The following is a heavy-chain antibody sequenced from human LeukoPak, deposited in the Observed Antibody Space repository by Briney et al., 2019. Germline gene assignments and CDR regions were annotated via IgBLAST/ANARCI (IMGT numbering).Heavy chain of an antibody. D-gene: IGHD2-21*02. J-gene: IGHJ4*02. V-gene: IGHV4-59*08. CDR3: AKSVRTAPFEY. CDR1: GASISSNY. CDR2: IYSSGST. Sequence: SETLSLTCTVSGASISSNYCSWSRQPPGKGLEWIGYIYSSGSTNSNPSLKSRVTMSVDTSKNQFSLRLTSVTAADTAFYYCAKSVRTAPFEYWGQGTLVTVSS.